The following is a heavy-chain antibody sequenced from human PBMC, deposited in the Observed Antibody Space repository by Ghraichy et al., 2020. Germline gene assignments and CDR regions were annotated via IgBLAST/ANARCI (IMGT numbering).Heavy chain of an antibody. D-gene: IGHD2-15*01. CDR2: INPNSGGT. V-gene: IGHV1-2*02. CDR1: GYTFIDYY. J-gene: IGHJ4*02. CDR3: ARDFTKLRYCSGGNCYPGY. Sequence: ASVKVSCKTSGYTFIDYYIHWVRQAPGQGLEWMGWINPNSGGTNFAQKLQGRVTMTRDTSISTAYMELSSLRSDDTAIYYFARDFTKLRYCSGGNCYPGYWGQGTLVTVSS.